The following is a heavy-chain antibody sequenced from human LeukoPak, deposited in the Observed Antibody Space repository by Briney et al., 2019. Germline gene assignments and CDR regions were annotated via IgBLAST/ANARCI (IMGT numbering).Heavy chain of an antibody. V-gene: IGHV4-59*08. J-gene: IGHJ5*02. CDR3: ARRLGYCSGGSCYRNWFDP. Sequence: SETLSLTCTVSGGSISSYYWSWIRQPPGKGLEWIGYIYYSGSTNYNPSLKSRVTISVDTSKNQFSLKLSSVTAADTAVYYCARRLGYCSGGSCYRNWFDPWGQGTLVTVSS. CDR1: GGSISSYY. D-gene: IGHD2-15*01. CDR2: IYYSGST.